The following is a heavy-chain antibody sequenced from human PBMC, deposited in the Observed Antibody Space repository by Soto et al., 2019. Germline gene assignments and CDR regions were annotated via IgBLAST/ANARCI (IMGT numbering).Heavy chain of an antibody. CDR3: ARDTGWQQLVLSAFDI. CDR2: VSPSSGDT. V-gene: IGHV1-8*01. D-gene: IGHD6-13*01. J-gene: IGHJ3*02. CDR1: GYMFTSYH. Sequence: QVQLVQSGAEVKKPGASVKVSCKASGYMFTSYHIYWMRQATGQGLEWMGWVSPSSGDTGYAQKFQGRVTLTRDTSVRTAYMELSSLRSEDTAVYYCARDTGWQQLVLSAFDIWGQGTMVTVSS.